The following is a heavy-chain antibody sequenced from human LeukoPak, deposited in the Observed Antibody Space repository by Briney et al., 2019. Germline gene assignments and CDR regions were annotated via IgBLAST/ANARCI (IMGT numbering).Heavy chain of an antibody. J-gene: IGHJ4*02. CDR2: LSASNDKT. CDR1: GGTFTSYS. Sequence: ASVKVSCKASGGTFTSYSFSWVRQAPGQGLEWMGWLSASNDKTNYAQKFKGRVTMTTDTSTTTAYMELTSLRSDDTAVYYCARVITGAYRADYWGQGTLVTVSS. CDR3: ARVITGAYRADY. V-gene: IGHV1-18*01. D-gene: IGHD1-20*01.